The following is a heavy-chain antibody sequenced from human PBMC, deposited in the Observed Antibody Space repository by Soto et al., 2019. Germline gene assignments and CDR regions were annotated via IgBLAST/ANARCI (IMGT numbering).Heavy chain of an antibody. CDR2: IYYSGST. D-gene: IGHD4-17*01. V-gene: IGHV4-31*03. J-gene: IGHJ4*02. CDR3: ASYGDYSRWYFDY. CDR1: GGSISSGGYY. Sequence: KTSETLSLTCTVSGGSISSGGYYWSWIRQHPGKGLEWIGYIYYSGSTYYNPSLKSRVTISVDTSKNQFSLKLSSVTAADTAVYYCASYGDYSRWYFDYWGQGTLVTVSS.